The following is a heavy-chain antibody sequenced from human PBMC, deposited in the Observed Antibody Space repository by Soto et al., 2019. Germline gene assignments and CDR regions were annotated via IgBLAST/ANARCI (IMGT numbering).Heavy chain of an antibody. D-gene: IGHD7-27*01. CDR2: IYYSGST. Sequence: PSETLSLTCTVSGGSISSYYWSWIRQPPGKGLEWIGYIYYSGSTNYKPSLKSRVTISVDTSKNQFSLKLSSVTAADTAVYYCARGPSGDKVDSWGQGTLVTVSS. CDR1: GGSISSYY. V-gene: IGHV4-59*01. J-gene: IGHJ4*02. CDR3: ARGPSGDKVDS.